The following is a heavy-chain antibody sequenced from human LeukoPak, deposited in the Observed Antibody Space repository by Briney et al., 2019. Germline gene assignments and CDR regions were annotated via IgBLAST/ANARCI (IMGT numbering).Heavy chain of an antibody. Sequence: GGSLRLSCAASGFAFSDYWMHWVRQTPGKELGWVSRINIDGSSRSYADSVKGRFTISRDNGKNTLYLQMNSLRAEDTAVYYCASGKYYYESSGYPNFDYWGQGTLVTVSS. CDR3: ASGKYYYESSGYPNFDY. J-gene: IGHJ4*02. D-gene: IGHD3-22*01. CDR2: INIDGSSR. V-gene: IGHV3-74*01. CDR1: GFAFSDYW.